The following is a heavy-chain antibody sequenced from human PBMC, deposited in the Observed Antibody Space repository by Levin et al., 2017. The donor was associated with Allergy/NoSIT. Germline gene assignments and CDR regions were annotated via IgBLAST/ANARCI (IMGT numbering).Heavy chain of an antibody. D-gene: IGHD4-17*01. CDR1: GFTVSSNY. CDR3: AREYGDYPNY. V-gene: IGHV3-53*01. CDR2: IYSGGST. J-gene: IGHJ4*02. Sequence: GESLKISCAASGFTVSSNYMSWVRQAPGKGLEWVSVIYSGGSTYYADSVKGRFTISRNNSKNTLYLQMNSLRAEDTAVYYCAREYGDYPNYWGQGTLVTVSS.